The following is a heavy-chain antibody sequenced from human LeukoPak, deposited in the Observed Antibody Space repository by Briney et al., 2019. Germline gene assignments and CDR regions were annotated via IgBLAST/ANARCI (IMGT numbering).Heavy chain of an antibody. CDR3: ATPGIAAGGLEY. V-gene: IGHV1-24*01. J-gene: IGHJ4*02. D-gene: IGHD6-13*01. Sequence: GASVKVSCKVSGYTLTELSMHWVRQAPGKGLEWMGGFDPEDGETIYAQKFQGRVTMTEDTSTDTACMELSSLRSEDTAVYYCATPGIAAGGLEYWGQGTLVTVSS. CDR2: FDPEDGET. CDR1: GYTLTELS.